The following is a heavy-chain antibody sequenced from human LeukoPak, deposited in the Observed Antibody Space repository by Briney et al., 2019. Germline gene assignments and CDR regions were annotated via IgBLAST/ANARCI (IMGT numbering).Heavy chain of an antibody. CDR3: ARVSYGGNYFDY. Sequence: ASLKVSCKASGYTXPNYGITGVRQAPGQGLEWMGWISAHNGNTDYAQNLQGRVTMTTETSTSTAYMELRSLRSDDTAVYYCARVSYGGNYFDYWGQGTLVTVSS. D-gene: IGHD4-23*01. V-gene: IGHV1-18*01. CDR1: GYTXPNYG. CDR2: ISAHNGNT. J-gene: IGHJ4*02.